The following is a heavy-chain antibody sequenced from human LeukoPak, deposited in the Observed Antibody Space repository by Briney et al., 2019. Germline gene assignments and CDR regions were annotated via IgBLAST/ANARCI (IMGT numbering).Heavy chain of an antibody. Sequence: SETLSLTCAVYGGSFSGYYWSWIRQPPGKGLEWIGEINHSGSTNYNPSLKSRVTISVDKSKNQFSLKLSSVTAADTAVYYCARRPYSSSSDYWGQGTLVTVSS. CDR2: INHSGST. J-gene: IGHJ4*02. CDR1: GGSFSGYY. CDR3: ARRPYSSSSDY. V-gene: IGHV4-34*01. D-gene: IGHD6-13*01.